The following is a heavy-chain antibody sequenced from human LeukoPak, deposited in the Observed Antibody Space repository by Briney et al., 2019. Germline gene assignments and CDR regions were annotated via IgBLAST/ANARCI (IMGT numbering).Heavy chain of an antibody. J-gene: IGHJ4*02. Sequence: PGGSLRLSCAASGFTFSGSAMHWVRQASGKGLEWVGRIRSKANSYATAYAASVKGRFTISRDDSKNTAYLQMNSLKTEDTAVYYCTSIVVGAATFDYWGQGTLVTVSS. V-gene: IGHV3-73*01. CDR3: TSIVVGAATFDY. CDR1: GFTFSGSA. CDR2: IRSKANSYAT. D-gene: IGHD1-26*01.